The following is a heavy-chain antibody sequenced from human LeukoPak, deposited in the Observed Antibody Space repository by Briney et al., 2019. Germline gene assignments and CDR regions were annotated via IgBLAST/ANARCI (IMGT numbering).Heavy chain of an antibody. Sequence: PSETLSLTCTVSGGSISSYYWSWIRQPPGKGLEWIGYIYYSGSTNYNPSLKSRVTISVDTSKNQFSLKLISVTAADTAVYYCARAMSIAARLQTIFDYWGQGTLVTVSS. J-gene: IGHJ4*02. D-gene: IGHD6-6*01. CDR2: IYYSGST. CDR1: GGSISSYY. V-gene: IGHV4-59*08. CDR3: ARAMSIAARLQTIFDY.